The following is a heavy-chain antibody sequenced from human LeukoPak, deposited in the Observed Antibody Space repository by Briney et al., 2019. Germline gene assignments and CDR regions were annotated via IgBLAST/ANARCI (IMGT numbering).Heavy chain of an antibody. Sequence: GGSLRLSCAASGFTFSSYAMSWVRQAPGKGLEWVSAISGSGGSTYYADSVKGRFTISRDNSKNTLYLQMNSLRAEDTAVYYCAKSGYGSGSPGWFDPWGQGTLVTVSS. CDR1: GFTFSSYA. V-gene: IGHV3-23*01. D-gene: IGHD3-10*01. J-gene: IGHJ5*02. CDR3: AKSGYGSGSPGWFDP. CDR2: ISGSGGST.